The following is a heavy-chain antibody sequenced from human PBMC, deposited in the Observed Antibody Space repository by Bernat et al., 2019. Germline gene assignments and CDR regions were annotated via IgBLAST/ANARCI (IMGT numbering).Heavy chain of an antibody. CDR2: ISSSGSTI. CDR3: ARVRWATVNPHPVDV. V-gene: IGHV3-48*03. Sequence: EVQLVESGGGLVQPGGSLRLSCAASGFTFSSYEMNWVRQAPGKGLEWVSYISSSGSTIYYADSVKGRFTISRDNAKNSLYLQMNSLRAEDTAVYYCARVRWATVNPHPVDVWGKGTTVTVPS. J-gene: IGHJ6*04. CDR1: GFTFSSYE. D-gene: IGHD4-11*01.